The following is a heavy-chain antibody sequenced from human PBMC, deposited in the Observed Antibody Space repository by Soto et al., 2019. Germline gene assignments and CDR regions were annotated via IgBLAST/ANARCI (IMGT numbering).Heavy chain of an antibody. D-gene: IGHD1-26*01. Sequence: ASVKVSCKASGYTFTGYYVHWVRQAPGQGLEWMGWINPNSGDTYLAQRFQGRVTMNRDTYIGTAYMELRGLTSDDTAEYYCAKGGAIVAAGTRVYLYNAMDVWGQGTTVTVSS. J-gene: IGHJ6*02. CDR1: GYTFTGYY. CDR3: AKGGAIVAAGTRVYLYNAMDV. V-gene: IGHV1-2*02. CDR2: INPNSGDT.